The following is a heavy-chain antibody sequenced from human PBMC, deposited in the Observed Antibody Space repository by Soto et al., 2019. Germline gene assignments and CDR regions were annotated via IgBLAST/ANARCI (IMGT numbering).Heavy chain of an antibody. V-gene: IGHV4-31*03. CDR2: IYYSGST. CDR1: GGSISSGGYY. J-gene: IGHJ4*02. CDR3: ASSIVVVPAAEYYFDY. Sequence: PSETLSLTCTASGGSISSGGYYWSWIRQHPGKGLEWIGYIYYSGSTYYNPSLKSRVTISVDTSKNQFSLKLSSVTAADTAVYYCASSIVVVPAAEYYFDYWGQGTLVTVSS. D-gene: IGHD2-2*01.